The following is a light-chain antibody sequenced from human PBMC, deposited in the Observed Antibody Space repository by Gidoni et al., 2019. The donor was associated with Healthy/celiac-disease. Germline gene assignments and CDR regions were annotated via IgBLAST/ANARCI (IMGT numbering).Light chain of an antibody. Sequence: EIVMTQSPATLSVSPGERATLSCRASQSVSSNLAWYQQKPAQAPRLLSYGASTRATGIPARFSGSGSGTEFTLTISSLQSEDFAVYYCQQYNNWPPLFTFGPGTKVDIK. V-gene: IGKV3-15*01. CDR3: QQYNNWPPLFT. CDR1: QSVSSN. CDR2: GAS. J-gene: IGKJ3*01.